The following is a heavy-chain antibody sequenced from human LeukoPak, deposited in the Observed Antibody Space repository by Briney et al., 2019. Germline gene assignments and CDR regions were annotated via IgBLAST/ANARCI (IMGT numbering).Heavy chain of an antibody. J-gene: IGHJ4*02. V-gene: IGHV1-69*04. CDR3: ARGGAVVGLDY. Sequence: ASVKVSCKASGGTFSSYAISWVRQAPGQGLEWMGRIIPILGIANYAQKLQGRVTMTTDTSTSTAYMELRSLRSDDTAVYYCARGGAVVGLDYWGQGTLVTVSS. CDR2: IIPILGIA. D-gene: IGHD2-15*01. CDR1: GGTFSSYA.